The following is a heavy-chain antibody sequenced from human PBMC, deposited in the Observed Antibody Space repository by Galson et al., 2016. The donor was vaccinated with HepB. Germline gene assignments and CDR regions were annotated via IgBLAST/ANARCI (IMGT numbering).Heavy chain of an antibody. CDR1: GGSFNDFF. CDR2: LYYSGST. J-gene: IGHJ4*02. D-gene: IGHD4-11*01. CDR3: ARHGPVTTHFY. V-gene: IGHV4-59*04. Sequence: SETLSLTCSVSGGSFNDFFWNWIRQPPGKGLEWIGCLYYSGSTFYNPSLKSRVTLSVDASKKQFSLKLNSVTAADTAVYYCARHGPVTTHFYWGQGTLVTVSS.